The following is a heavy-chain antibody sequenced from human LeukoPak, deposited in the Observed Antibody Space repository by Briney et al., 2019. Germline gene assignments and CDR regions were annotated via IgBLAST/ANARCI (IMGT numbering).Heavy chain of an antibody. J-gene: IGHJ4*02. Sequence: PGASLRLSCAASGITFSSYWMSWVRQAPGKGLEWVDNIKQEGSEKYYVDSVKGRFTISRDNAKNSLYLQMNSLRAEDTAVYYCARGVAVDGYYWGQGTLVTVSS. CDR2: IKQEGSEK. D-gene: IGHD6-19*01. CDR3: ARGVAVDGYY. V-gene: IGHV3-7*01. CDR1: GITFSSYW.